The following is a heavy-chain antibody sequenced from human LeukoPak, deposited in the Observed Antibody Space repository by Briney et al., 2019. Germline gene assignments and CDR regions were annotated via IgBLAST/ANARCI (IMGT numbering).Heavy chain of an antibody. CDR3: ARAILTPSGYVWHFDL. V-gene: IGHV4-34*01. J-gene: IGHJ2*01. CDR1: GGSFSGYY. Sequence: SETLSLTCAVYGGSFSGYYWSWIRQPPGKGLEWIGEINHSGSTNYNPSLKSRLTISVDTSENQFSLKLSPATAADTAVYYCARAILTPSGYVWHFDLWGRGTLVTVSS. D-gene: IGHD3-3*01. CDR2: INHSGST.